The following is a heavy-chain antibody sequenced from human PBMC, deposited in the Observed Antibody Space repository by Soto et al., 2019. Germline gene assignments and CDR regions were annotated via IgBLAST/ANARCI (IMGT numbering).Heavy chain of an antibody. J-gene: IGHJ6*02. CDR1: GFTFSSYA. Sequence: QVQLVESGGGVVQPGRSLRLSCAASGFTFSSYAMHWVRQAPGKGLEWVAVISYDGSNKYYADSVKGRFTISRDNSKNTLYVQRNSMRAEDTAVYYCARDRGSKSYYYYGMDVWGQVNTVTVS. D-gene: IGHD2-2*01. V-gene: IGHV3-30-3*01. CDR3: ARDRGSKSYYYYGMDV. CDR2: ISYDGSNK.